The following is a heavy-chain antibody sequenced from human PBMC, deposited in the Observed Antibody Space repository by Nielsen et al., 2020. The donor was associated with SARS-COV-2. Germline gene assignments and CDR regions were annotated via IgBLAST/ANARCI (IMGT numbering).Heavy chain of an antibody. V-gene: IGHV3-53*01. Sequence: GESLKISCAASGFTVSSNYMSWVRQAPGKGLEWVSVIYSGGSTYYADSVKGRFTISRDNAKNSLYLQMNSLRAEDTAVYYCARAYRPITIFGVVPPSGMDVWGQGTTVTVSS. J-gene: IGHJ6*02. D-gene: IGHD3-3*01. CDR2: IYSGGST. CDR1: GFTVSSNY. CDR3: ARAYRPITIFGVVPPSGMDV.